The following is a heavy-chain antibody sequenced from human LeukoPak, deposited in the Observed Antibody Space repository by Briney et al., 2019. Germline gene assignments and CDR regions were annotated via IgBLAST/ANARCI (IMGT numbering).Heavy chain of an antibody. V-gene: IGHV3-23*01. CDR3: AREGAYGSGSYYKGYYYYMDV. Sequence: GGSLRLSCAASGFTFSSYAMSWVRQAPGKGLEWVSAISGSGGSTYYADSVKGRFTISRDNSKNTLYLQMNSLRAEDTAVYYCAREGAYGSGSYYKGYYYYMDVWGKGTTVTVSS. CDR1: GFTFSSYA. D-gene: IGHD3-10*01. CDR2: ISGSGGST. J-gene: IGHJ6*03.